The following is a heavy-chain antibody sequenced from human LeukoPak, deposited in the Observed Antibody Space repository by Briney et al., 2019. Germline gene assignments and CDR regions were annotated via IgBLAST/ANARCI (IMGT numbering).Heavy chain of an antibody. Sequence: ASVKVSCKVSGYTLTELSMHWVRQAPGKGLEWMGGFDPEDGETIYAQKFQGRVTMTEDTSTDTAYMELSGLRSEDTAVYYCATNLYSSGWLYTYYFDYWGQGTLVTVSS. J-gene: IGHJ4*02. CDR3: ATNLYSSGWLYTYYFDY. V-gene: IGHV1-24*01. CDR1: GYTLTELS. D-gene: IGHD6-19*01. CDR2: FDPEDGET.